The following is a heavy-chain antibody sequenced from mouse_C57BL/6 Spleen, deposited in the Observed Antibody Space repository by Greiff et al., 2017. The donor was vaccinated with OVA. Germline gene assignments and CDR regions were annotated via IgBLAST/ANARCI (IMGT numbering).Heavy chain of an antibody. Sequence: QVQLQQPGAELVKPGASVKVSCKASGYTFTSYWMHWVKQRPGQGLEWIGRIHPSDSDTNYNQKFKGKATLTVDKSSSTAYMQLSSLTSEDSAVYYCATPYYDSSWFAYWGQGTLVTVSA. V-gene: IGHV1-74*01. CDR3: ATPYYDSSWFAY. CDR2: IHPSDSDT. CDR1: GYTFTSYW. J-gene: IGHJ3*01. D-gene: IGHD2-4*01.